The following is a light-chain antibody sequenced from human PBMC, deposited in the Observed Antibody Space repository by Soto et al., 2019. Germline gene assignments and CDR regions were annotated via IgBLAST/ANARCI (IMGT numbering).Light chain of an antibody. CDR3: QYDNEWPLWT. CDR2: GAS. J-gene: IGKJ1*01. CDR1: QSVNSN. Sequence: EIGMTQSPGTLSVSPGERATLSCRASQSVNSNLAWYQQKPGQAPRLLMYGASTRATGIPARFSGSGSGTEFTLTISSLQLEDFAVYFCQYDNEWPLWTFGQGTKVDIK. V-gene: IGKV3D-15*01.